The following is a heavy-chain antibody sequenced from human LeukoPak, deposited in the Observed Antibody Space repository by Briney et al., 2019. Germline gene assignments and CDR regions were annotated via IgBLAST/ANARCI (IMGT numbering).Heavy chain of an antibody. D-gene: IGHD6-13*01. V-gene: IGHV6-1*01. CDR1: GDSFSSNSAA. CDR2: TYYRCKWYD. J-gene: IGHJ5*02. Sequence: SQTLSLTCAISGDSFSSNSAAWNWIRQAPSRGLDWLVRTYYRCKWYDDYAVCRQSRLPINPEHSKTPFYLPLTSVTPEDTAVYYCARAAAGTRWFDPCGQGTLVTVSS. CDR3: ARAAAGTRWFDP.